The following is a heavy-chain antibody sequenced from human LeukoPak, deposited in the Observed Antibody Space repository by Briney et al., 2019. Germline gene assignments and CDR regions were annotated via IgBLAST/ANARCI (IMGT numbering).Heavy chain of an antibody. J-gene: IGHJ4*02. CDR2: INHSGST. CDR1: GGSFSGYY. Sequence: SETLSLTCAVYGGSFSGYYWSWIRQPPGKGLEWIGEINHSGSTNYNPSLKSRVTISVDTSKNQFSLKLSSVTAADTAVYYCAKGDQPLLYGGAFDSWGQGTLVTVSS. V-gene: IGHV4-34*01. CDR3: AKGDQPLLYGGAFDS. D-gene: IGHD2-2*02.